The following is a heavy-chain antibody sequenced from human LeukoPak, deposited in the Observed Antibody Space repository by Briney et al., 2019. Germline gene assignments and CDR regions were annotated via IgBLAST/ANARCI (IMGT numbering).Heavy chain of an antibody. CDR3: ARDMSGYSSGWYAYYYYYYMDV. D-gene: IGHD6-19*01. Sequence: SETLSLTCTVSGGSISSYYWSWIRQPPGKGLEWIGYIYYSGSTNYNPSLKSRVTISVDTSKNQFSLKLSSVTAADTAVYYCARDMSGYSSGWYAYYYYYYMDVWGKGTTVTVSS. CDR1: GGSISSYY. CDR2: IYYSGST. V-gene: IGHV4-59*01. J-gene: IGHJ6*03.